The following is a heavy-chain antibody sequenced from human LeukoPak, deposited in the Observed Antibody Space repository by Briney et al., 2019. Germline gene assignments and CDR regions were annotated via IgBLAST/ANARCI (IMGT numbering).Heavy chain of an antibody. Sequence: GGSLRLSCAASGFTFSNAWMSWVRQAPGKGLEWVGRIKSKTDGGTTDYAAPVKGRFTISRDDSKNTLYLQMNSLKTGDTAVYYCTTEVNYDILTGSSYYFDYWGQGTLVTVSS. CDR2: IKSKTDGGTT. J-gene: IGHJ4*02. V-gene: IGHV3-15*01. CDR3: TTEVNYDILTGSSYYFDY. CDR1: GFTFSNAW. D-gene: IGHD3-9*01.